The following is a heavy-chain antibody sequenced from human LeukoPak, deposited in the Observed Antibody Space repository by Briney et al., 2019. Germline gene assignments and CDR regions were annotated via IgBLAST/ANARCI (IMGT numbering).Heavy chain of an antibody. V-gene: IGHV4-59*11. Sequence: SETLSLTYAVSDDSFSSHYWTWIRQPPGKGLEWIGYISYIGSTNYNPSLKSRVTISIDTSKNQFSLKLSSVTAADTAVYFCARDLVTVTKGFDIWGQGTMVSVSS. CDR2: ISYIGST. J-gene: IGHJ3*02. CDR1: DDSFSSHY. CDR3: ARDLVTVTKGFDI. D-gene: IGHD4-17*01.